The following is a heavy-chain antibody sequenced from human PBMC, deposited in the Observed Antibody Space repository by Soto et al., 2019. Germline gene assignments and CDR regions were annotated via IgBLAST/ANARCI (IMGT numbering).Heavy chain of an antibody. D-gene: IGHD3-16*01. V-gene: IGHV3-23*01. CDR3: LADGYPLGTVAVRDWVVS. Sequence: EVQLLESGGGLVQPGESLRLSCAASGFTLNNYAMSWVRQAPGKGLEWVSGISGSGGSTYYADSVKGRFTISRDNSKNPLLMRLNSLRADDKAISYCLADGYPLGTVAVRDWVVSWGQGTLVTVSS. J-gene: IGHJ5*01. CDR2: ISGSGGST. CDR1: GFTLNNYA.